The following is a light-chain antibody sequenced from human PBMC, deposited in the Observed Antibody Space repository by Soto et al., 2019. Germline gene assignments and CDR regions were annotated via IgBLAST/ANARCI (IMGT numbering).Light chain of an antibody. V-gene: IGKV3-20*01. J-gene: IGKJ2*01. CDR2: GAS. Sequence: EIVLTHSPGTLSLSPGERATLSCRASQSVSSNYLAWYQQKPGQAPRLLIYGASRRAPGIADRFSGSGSGADFTLTISRLEPEDFAVYFCQQYGSSPVTFGQGTKVEIK. CDR1: QSVSSNY. CDR3: QQYGSSPVT.